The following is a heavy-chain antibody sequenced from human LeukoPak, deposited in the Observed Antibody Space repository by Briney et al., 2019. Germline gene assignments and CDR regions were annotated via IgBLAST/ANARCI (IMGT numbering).Heavy chain of an antibody. V-gene: IGHV3-23*01. Sequence: GGSLRLSCAASGFTFSSYAMSWVRQAPGKGLEWVSAISGSGGSTYYADSVKGRFTISRDNSKNTLYLQMSSLRAEDTAVYYCAKGVRRYYYDSSGYYDYWGQGTLVTVSS. J-gene: IGHJ4*02. CDR1: GFTFSSYA. CDR2: ISGSGGST. CDR3: AKGVRRYYYDSSGYYDY. D-gene: IGHD3-22*01.